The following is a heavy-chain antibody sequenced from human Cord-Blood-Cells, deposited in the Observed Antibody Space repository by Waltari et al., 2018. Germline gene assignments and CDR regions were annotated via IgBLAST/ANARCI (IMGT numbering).Heavy chain of an antibody. Sequence: QVQLVQSGAEVKKPGASVKVSCKVSGYTLTELSMHWVRQAPGKGLEWMGGFDPEDGETSYTQKFQGRVTMTETTSTDTAYRELSSLRSEDTAVYYCATGRGPRVYAFDIWGEGTMVTVSS. CDR1: GYTLTELS. J-gene: IGHJ3*02. CDR2: FDPEDGET. V-gene: IGHV1-24*01. D-gene: IGHD3-10*01. CDR3: ATGRGPRVYAFDI.